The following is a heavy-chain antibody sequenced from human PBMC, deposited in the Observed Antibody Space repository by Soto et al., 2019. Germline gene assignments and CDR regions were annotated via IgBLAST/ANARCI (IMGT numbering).Heavy chain of an antibody. V-gene: IGHV3-66*01. D-gene: IGHD2-15*01. Sequence: EVHLVESGGGLVQPGGSLRLSCAASGFTVSSKYMSWVRQAPGKGLEWVSLIQSGGATYYADSVKGRFTISRDTSENTLHLQLDSLRAEDTAVYYCARDDVLCDGGRCYGVPLDVCGKGTTVTVSS. J-gene: IGHJ6*04. CDR2: IQSGGAT. CDR1: GFTVSSKY. CDR3: ARDDVLCDGGRCYGVPLDV.